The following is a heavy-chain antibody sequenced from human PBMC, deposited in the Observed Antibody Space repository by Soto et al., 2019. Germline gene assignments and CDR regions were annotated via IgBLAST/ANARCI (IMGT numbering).Heavy chain of an antibody. V-gene: IGHV3-9*01. CDR3: AKDMEKYYYDSSGLDY. J-gene: IGHJ4*02. D-gene: IGHD3-22*01. CDR1: GFTFDDYA. CDR2: ISWNSGSI. Sequence: SLKISCAASGFTFDDYAMHWVRQAPGKGLEWVSGISWNSGSIGYADSVKGRFTISRDNAKNSLYLQMNSLRAEGTALYYCAKDMEKYYYDSSGLDYWGQGTLVIVSP.